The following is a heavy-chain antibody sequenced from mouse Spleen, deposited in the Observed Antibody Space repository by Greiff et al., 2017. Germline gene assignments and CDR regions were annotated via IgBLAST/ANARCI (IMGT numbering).Heavy chain of an antibody. D-gene: IGHD2-5*01. Sequence: EVKLVESGGDLVKPGGSLKLSCAASGFTFSSYGMSWVRQTPDKRLEWVATISSGGSYTYYPDSVKGRFTISRDNAKNTLYLQMSSLKSEDTAMYYCARHDYSNYDARFDYWGQGTTLTVSS. V-gene: IGHV5-6*01. CDR2: ISSGGSYT. J-gene: IGHJ2*01. CDR3: ARHDYSNYDARFDY. CDR1: GFTFSSYG.